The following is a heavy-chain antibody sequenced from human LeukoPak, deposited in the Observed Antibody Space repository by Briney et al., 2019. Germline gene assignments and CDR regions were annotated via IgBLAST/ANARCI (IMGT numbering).Heavy chain of an antibody. Sequence: SETLSLTCVVYGGSFSGYYWSWIRQPPGKGLEWIGEIHHRGSTSYNPSLKSRVTISVDTSKNQFSLKLSSVTAADTAMYYCAREAAYDSSERWFDPWGQGTLVTVSS. CDR2: IHHRGST. V-gene: IGHV4-34*01. CDR3: AREAAYDSSERWFDP. CDR1: GGSFSGYY. J-gene: IGHJ5*02. D-gene: IGHD3-22*01.